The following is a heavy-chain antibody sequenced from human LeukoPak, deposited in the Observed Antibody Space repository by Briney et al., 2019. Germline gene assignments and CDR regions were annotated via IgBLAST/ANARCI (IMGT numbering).Heavy chain of an antibody. CDR3: ARLKSYYDSSGYYDAFDI. D-gene: IGHD3-22*01. CDR1: GYSFTTFW. J-gene: IGHJ3*02. CDR2: IYPPDSDT. Sequence: GESLKISCEASGYSFTTFWIAWVRQMPGKGLEWVGIIYPPDSDTRYSPSFQGQVTISADKSISTAYLQWSSLKASDTAMYYCARLKSYYDSSGYYDAFDIWGQGTMVTVSS. V-gene: IGHV5-51*01.